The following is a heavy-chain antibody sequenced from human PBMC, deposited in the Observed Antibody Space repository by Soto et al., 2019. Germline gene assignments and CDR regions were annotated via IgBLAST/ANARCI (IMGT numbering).Heavy chain of an antibody. J-gene: IGHJ4*02. Sequence: PSETLSLTCTVSGGSISSYYWSWIRQLPGKGLEWIGYIYYSGSTNYNPSLKSRDTISVDTSKNQFSLKLSSVTAADTAVYYCARDRTYSSSWYFDYWGQGTLVTVSS. CDR1: GGSISSYY. V-gene: IGHV4-59*01. CDR2: IYYSGST. CDR3: ARDRTYSSSWYFDY. D-gene: IGHD6-13*01.